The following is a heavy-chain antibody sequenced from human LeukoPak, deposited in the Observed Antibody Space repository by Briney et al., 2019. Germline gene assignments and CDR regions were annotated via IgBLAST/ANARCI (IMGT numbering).Heavy chain of an antibody. CDR2: INPSGGST. CDR3: ARDHVARTIKSRYYYYMDV. Sequence: ASVKVSCTASGDTFTSYYMHWVRQAPGKGLEWMGIINPSGGSTSYAQKFQRRVTMTRTISTSTVYMELCSLRSEDTAVYYCARDHVARTIKSRYYYYMDVWGKGTTVTVSS. D-gene: IGHD1-14*01. CDR1: GDTFTSYY. V-gene: IGHV1-46*01. J-gene: IGHJ6*03.